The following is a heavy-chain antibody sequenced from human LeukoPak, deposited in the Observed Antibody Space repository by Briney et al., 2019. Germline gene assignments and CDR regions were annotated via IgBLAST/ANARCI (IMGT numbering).Heavy chain of an antibody. D-gene: IGHD1-1*01. CDR2: IHGSGST. CDR1: GGSISTHH. V-gene: IGHV4-59*11. Sequence: SETLSLTCTVSGGSISTHHWNWIRQPPGKGLEYVGNIHGSGSTNYKPSLTSRVTISIDTSKKQFSLNLRSVTAADTAVYYCARDPWDNNWYNFASWGGGTLVTVSS. CDR3: ARDPWDNNWYNFAS. J-gene: IGHJ4*02.